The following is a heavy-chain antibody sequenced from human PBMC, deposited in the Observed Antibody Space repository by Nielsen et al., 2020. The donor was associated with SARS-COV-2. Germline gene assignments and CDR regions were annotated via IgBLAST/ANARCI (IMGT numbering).Heavy chain of an antibody. CDR1: GFTFSSYE. CDR2: ISSSGSTI. V-gene: IGHV3-48*03. D-gene: IGHD4-17*01. CDR3: ARDGPWMTTGGGCDY. J-gene: IGHJ4*02. Sequence: GGSLRLSCAASGFTFSSYEMNWVRQAPGKGLEWVSYISSSGSTIYYADSVKGRFTISRDNAKNSLYLQMNSLRAEDTAVYYCARDGPWMTTGGGCDYWGQGTLVTVSS.